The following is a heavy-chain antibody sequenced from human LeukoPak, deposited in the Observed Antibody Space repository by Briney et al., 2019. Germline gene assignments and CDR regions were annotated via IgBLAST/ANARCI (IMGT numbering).Heavy chain of an antibody. CDR1: GFTFSDYY. CDR2: ISSSGSTI. D-gene: IGHD6-13*01. CDR3: ARDLYSSSRPYYYGMDV. J-gene: IGHJ6*02. V-gene: IGHV3-11*01. Sequence: PGGSLRLSCAASGFTFSDYYMSWIRQAPGKGLEWVSYISSSGSTIYYADSVKGRFTISRDNAKNSLYLQMNSLRAEDTAVYYCARDLYSSSRPYYYGMDVWGRGTTVTVS.